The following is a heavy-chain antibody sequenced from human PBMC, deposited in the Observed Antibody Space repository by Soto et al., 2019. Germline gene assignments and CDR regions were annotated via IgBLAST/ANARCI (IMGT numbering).Heavy chain of an antibody. D-gene: IGHD2-2*01. CDR2: ISYDGNTK. V-gene: IGHV3-30-3*01. CDR1: GFIFSTYN. J-gene: IGHJ4*02. Sequence: QVQLVESGGGVVQPGRSQGLSCAASGFIFSTYNMYWVRQAPGKGLEWMAVISYDGNTKHYADSVKGRFTVSRDNSKNTLSLQMNSLRPDDTAVYYCATGYCISINCSSIDKWGQGTLVTVSS. CDR3: ATGYCISINCSSIDK.